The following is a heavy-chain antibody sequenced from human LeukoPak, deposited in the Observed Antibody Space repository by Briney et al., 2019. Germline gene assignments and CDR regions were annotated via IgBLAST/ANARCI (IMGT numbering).Heavy chain of an antibody. D-gene: IGHD6-13*01. CDR2: ISWNSGSI. V-gene: IGHV3-9*01. CDR3: AKDKGYSSSWLSY. Sequence: GGSLRLSCAASGFTFDDYAMHWVRQAPGKGLEWVSGISWNSGSIGYADSVKGRFTISRDNAKNSLYLQMNSLRAEDTALYYCAKDKGYSSSWLSYWGQGTLVTVPS. CDR1: GFTFDDYA. J-gene: IGHJ4*02.